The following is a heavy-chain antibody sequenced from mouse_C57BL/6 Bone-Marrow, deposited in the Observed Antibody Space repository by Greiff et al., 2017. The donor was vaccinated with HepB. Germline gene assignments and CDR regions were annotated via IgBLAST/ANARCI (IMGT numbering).Heavy chain of an antibody. CDR3: ARNGDYYGSSYAMDY. D-gene: IGHD1-1*01. Sequence: VKLMESGPGLVQPSQSLSITCTVSGFSLTSYGVHWVRQSPGKGLEWLGVIWSGGSTDYNAAFISRLSISKDNSKSQVFFKMNSLQADDTAIYYCARNGDYYGSSYAMDYWGQGTSVT. CDR2: IWSGGST. CDR1: GFSLTSYG. J-gene: IGHJ4*01. V-gene: IGHV2-2*01.